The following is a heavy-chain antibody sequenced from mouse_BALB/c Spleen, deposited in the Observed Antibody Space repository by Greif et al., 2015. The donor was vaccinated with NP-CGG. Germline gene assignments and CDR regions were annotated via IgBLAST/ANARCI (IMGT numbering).Heavy chain of an antibody. D-gene: IGHD2-3*01. J-gene: IGHJ2*01. CDR3: AIYDGYYFDY. CDR2: INPSTGYT. CDR1: GYTFTSYW. Sequence: QVQLQQSGAELAKPGASVKMSCKASGYTFTSYWMHWVKQRPGQGLEWIGYINPSTGYTEYNQKFKDKATLTADKSSSTAYTQLSSLTSEDSAVYYCAIYDGYYFDYWGQGTTLTVSS. V-gene: IGHV1-7*01.